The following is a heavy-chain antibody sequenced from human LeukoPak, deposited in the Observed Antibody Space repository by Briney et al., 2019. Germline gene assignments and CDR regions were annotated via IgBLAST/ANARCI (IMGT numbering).Heavy chain of an antibody. CDR2: IIPILGIA. CDR1: GGTFSSYA. CDR3: ARGDRTTKVADAFDI. Sequence: SVKVSCKASGGTFSSYAISWVRQAPGQGLEWMGRIIPILGIANYAQKFQGRVTITADKSTSTAYMELSSLRSEDTAVYYCARGDRTTKVADAFDIWGQGTMVTVSS. J-gene: IGHJ3*02. D-gene: IGHD1-1*01. V-gene: IGHV1-69*04.